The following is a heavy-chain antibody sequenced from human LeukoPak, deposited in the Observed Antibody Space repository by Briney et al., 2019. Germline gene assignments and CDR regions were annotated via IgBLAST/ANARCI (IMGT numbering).Heavy chain of an antibody. CDR2: IYTSGST. V-gene: IGHV4-4*07. Sequence: PSETLSLTCTVSGGSISSYYWSWVRQPAGKGLEWIGRIYTSGSTNYNPSLKSRVTISVDKSKNQFSLKLSSVTAADTAVYYCARDLSSSGGWFDPWGQGTLVTVSS. D-gene: IGHD6-6*01. J-gene: IGHJ5*02. CDR3: ARDLSSSGGWFDP. CDR1: GGSISSYY.